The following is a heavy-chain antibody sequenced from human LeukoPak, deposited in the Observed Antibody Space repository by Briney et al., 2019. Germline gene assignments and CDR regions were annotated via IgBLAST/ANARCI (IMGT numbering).Heavy chain of an antibody. Sequence: TGGSLRLSCAASGFTFDDYAMHWVRQAPGKGLEWVSGISWNSGSIGYADSVKGRFTISRDYSKKTLFLQMNSLRAEDTAVYYCAKEAGSHYDYYKFYGMDVWGQGTAVTVSS. CDR1: GFTFDDYA. J-gene: IGHJ6*02. D-gene: IGHD1-26*01. CDR2: ISWNSGSI. CDR3: AKEAGSHYDYYKFYGMDV. V-gene: IGHV3-9*01.